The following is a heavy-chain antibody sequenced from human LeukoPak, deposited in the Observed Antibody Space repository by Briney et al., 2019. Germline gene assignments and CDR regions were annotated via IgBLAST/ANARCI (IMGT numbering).Heavy chain of an antibody. J-gene: IGHJ6*04. V-gene: IGHV1-69*13. CDR3: ARPLQPVPQGSSGYDLSGMDV. D-gene: IGHD5-12*01. Sequence: SVKVSCKASGGTFSSYAISWVRQAPGQGLEWMGGIIPILGTANYAQKFQGRVTITADESTSTAYMELSSLRSEDTAVYYCARPLQPVPQGSSGYDLSGMDVWGKGTTVTVSS. CDR1: GGTFSSYA. CDR2: IIPILGTA.